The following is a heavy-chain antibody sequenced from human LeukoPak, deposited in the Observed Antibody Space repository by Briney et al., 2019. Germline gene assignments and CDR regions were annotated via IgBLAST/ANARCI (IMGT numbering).Heavy chain of an antibody. J-gene: IGHJ4*02. CDR2: IYHSGST. Sequence: SGTLSLTCAVSGGSISSSNWWSWVRQPPGKGLEWIGEIYHSGSTNYNPSLKSRVTISVDTSKNQFSLKLSSVTAADTAVYYCARRRSAGSHFDYWGQGTLVTVSS. D-gene: IGHD3-10*01. CDR3: ARRRSAGSHFDY. CDR1: GGSISSSNW. V-gene: IGHV4-4*02.